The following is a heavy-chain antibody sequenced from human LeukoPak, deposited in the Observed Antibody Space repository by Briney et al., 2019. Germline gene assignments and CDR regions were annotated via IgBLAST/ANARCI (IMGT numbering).Heavy chain of an antibody. CDR1: GGSISSGSYY. CDR2: IYTSGST. V-gene: IGHV4-61*02. Sequence: SETLSLTCTVSGGSISSGSYYWSWIRQPAGQGLEWIGRIYTSGSTNYNPSLKSRVTISVDTSKNQFSLKLSSVTAADTAVYYCAREDSYFDYWGQGTLVTVSS. CDR3: AREDSYFDY. J-gene: IGHJ4*02.